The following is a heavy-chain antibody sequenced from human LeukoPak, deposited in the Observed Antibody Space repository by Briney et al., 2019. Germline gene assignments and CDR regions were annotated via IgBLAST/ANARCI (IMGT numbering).Heavy chain of an antibody. Sequence: SETLSLTCTVSGGSIISSSYYWGWIRQPPGKGLVCIGNIYCSGSTYYNPSLKSRVTMSVDASNNQFSLKLSSVTAADTAVYYCARYSLRGNYYYFDYWGQGTLVTVSS. CDR2: IYCSGST. D-gene: IGHD1-7*01. J-gene: IGHJ4*02. CDR3: ARYSLRGNYYYFDY. CDR1: GGSIISSSYY. V-gene: IGHV4-39*01.